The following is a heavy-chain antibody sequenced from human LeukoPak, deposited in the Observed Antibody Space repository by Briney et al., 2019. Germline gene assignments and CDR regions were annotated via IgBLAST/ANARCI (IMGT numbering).Heavy chain of an antibody. CDR1: GFTFLSYA. CDR2: TSSDGGST. J-gene: IGHJ5*02. CDR3: ARAGIQLWLHNWFDP. Sequence: GGSLRLSCSASGFTFLSYAMHWVRQAPGKGLEYVSATSSDGGSTYYADSVKGRFTISRDNSKNTLYLQMNSLRAEDTAVYYCARAGIQLWLHNWFDPWGQGTLVTVSS. V-gene: IGHV3-64*04. D-gene: IGHD5-18*01.